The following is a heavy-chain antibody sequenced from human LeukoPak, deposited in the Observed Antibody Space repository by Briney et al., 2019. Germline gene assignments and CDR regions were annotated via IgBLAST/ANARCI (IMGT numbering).Heavy chain of an antibody. V-gene: IGHV1-18*01. CDR2: ISAYNGNT. Sequence: GASVKVSCKASGYTFTSYGISWVRQAPGQGLEWMGWISAYNGNTNYAQKLQGRVTMTTDTSTSTAYMELRSLRSDDTAVYYCARVGRPTEYYYDSSGYQPHAFDIWGQGTMVTVSS. D-gene: IGHD3-22*01. CDR1: GYTFTSYG. CDR3: ARVGRPTEYYYDSSGYQPHAFDI. J-gene: IGHJ3*02.